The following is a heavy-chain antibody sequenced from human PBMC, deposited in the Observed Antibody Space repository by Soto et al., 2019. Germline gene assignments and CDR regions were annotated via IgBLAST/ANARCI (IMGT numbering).Heavy chain of an antibody. CDR1: GGTFSSYA. D-gene: IGHD5-12*01. Sequence: QVQLVQSGAEVKKPGSSVKVSCKASGGTFSSYAISWVRQAPGQGLEWMGGIIPIFGTANYAQKFQGRVTITADESTITAYREMSSMRSEDTAVYYCAGDDVEMATMYYYYDGMDVWGQGTTVTVSS. CDR3: AGDDVEMATMYYYYDGMDV. J-gene: IGHJ6*02. V-gene: IGHV1-69*12. CDR2: IIPIFGTA.